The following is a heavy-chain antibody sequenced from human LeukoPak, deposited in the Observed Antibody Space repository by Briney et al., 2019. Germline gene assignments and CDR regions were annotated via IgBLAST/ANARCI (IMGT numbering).Heavy chain of an antibody. Sequence: GGSLRLSCAASGFTFSSYAMSWVRQAPGKGLEWVSAISGSGGSTYYVDSVKGRFTIFRDNSKNTLYLQMNSLRAEDTAVYYCAKDWTGYSSSYHYYYYYMDVWGKGATVTVSS. D-gene: IGHD6-6*01. CDR3: AKDWTGYSSSYHYYYYYMDV. CDR2: ISGSGGST. CDR1: GFTFSSYA. J-gene: IGHJ6*03. V-gene: IGHV3-23*01.